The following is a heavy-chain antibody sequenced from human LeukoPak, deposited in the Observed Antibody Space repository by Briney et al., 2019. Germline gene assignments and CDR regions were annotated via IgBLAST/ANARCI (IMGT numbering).Heavy chain of an antibody. J-gene: IGHJ4*02. CDR1: GFTFSSYS. V-gene: IGHV3-21*01. D-gene: IGHD3-22*01. CDR2: ISSSSSYI. Sequence: GGSLRLSCAASGFTFSSYSMNWVRQAPGKGLEWVSSISSSSSYIYYADSVKGRFTISRDNAKNSLYLQMNSLRAEDTAVYYCARVLHKRNYDSSDYYGYWGQGILVTVSS. CDR3: ARVLHKRNYDSSDYYGY.